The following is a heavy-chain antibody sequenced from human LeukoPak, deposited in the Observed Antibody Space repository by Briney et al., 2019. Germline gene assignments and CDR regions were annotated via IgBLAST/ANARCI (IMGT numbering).Heavy chain of an antibody. Sequence: AETLSLTCTVSGGSISSYYWSWIRQPAGKGLEWIGRLYSSGSTNYNPSLKSRVSMSVDTSKNQFSLKLSSVTVADTAVYFCAIYGYSSSAFDYWGQGTLVSVSS. V-gene: IGHV4-4*07. CDR2: LYSSGST. CDR1: GGSISSYY. CDR3: AIYGYSSSAFDY. J-gene: IGHJ4*02. D-gene: IGHD6-13*01.